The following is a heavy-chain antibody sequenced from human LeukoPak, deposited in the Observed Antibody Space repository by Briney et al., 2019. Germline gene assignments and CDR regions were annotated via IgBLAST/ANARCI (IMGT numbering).Heavy chain of an antibody. CDR3: ARDLGYYDSSGYYRGAEYFQH. D-gene: IGHD3-22*01. CDR1: GFTFSSDS. CDR2: ISSSGSTT. V-gene: IGHV3-48*04. J-gene: IGHJ1*01. Sequence: RGSLRLSCAASGFTFSSDSKNWVRQAPGKGLEWSSYISSSGSTTYYADSVKGRFTISRDNAKNSLYLQMNSLRAEDTAVYYCARDLGYYDSSGYYRGAEYFQHWGQGTLVAVSS.